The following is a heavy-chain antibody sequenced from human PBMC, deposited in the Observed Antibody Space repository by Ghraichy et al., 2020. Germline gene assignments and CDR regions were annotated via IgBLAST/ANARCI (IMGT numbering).Heavy chain of an antibody. CDR1: GGSISGFY. D-gene: IGHD4-11*01. CDR2: ISNTGTT. CDR3: ARGERLGLDY. J-gene: IGHJ4*02. Sequence: ESLNISCTVSGGSISGFYWSWIRQPPGKGLEWIGYISNTGTTTNYNPYLRSRVTISVDTSKNQLSLKLTSVTAADTAVYYCARGERLGLDYWGQGALVTVSS. V-gene: IGHV4-59*01.